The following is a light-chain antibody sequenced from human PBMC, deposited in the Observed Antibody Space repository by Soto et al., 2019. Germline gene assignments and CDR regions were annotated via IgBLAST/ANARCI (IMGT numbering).Light chain of an antibody. CDR2: WAS. Sequence: DIVLTQSPDSLAVSLGERATINCKSSQSVLYSPNNKNYLAWYQQKPGQPPKLLVYWASTRESGVPDRFSGSGSETDFTLTINSLQPEDVAVYYCQQYINAPQTFGQGTKVEIK. V-gene: IGKV4-1*01. J-gene: IGKJ1*01. CDR3: QQYINAPQT. CDR1: QSVLYSPNNKNY.